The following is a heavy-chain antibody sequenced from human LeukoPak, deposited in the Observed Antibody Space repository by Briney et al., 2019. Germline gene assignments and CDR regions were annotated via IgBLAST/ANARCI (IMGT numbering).Heavy chain of an antibody. J-gene: IGHJ4*02. D-gene: IGHD6-19*01. V-gene: IGHV3-48*03. CDR1: GFSFSIHD. Sequence: GGSLRLSCAASGFSFSIHDMTWVRQAPGKGLEWVSYISSSGSTIYYADSVKGRFSITRDNAKNSLYLQMNSLRAEDTAVYYCARDGGSAWFLDYWGQGTLVTVSS. CDR3: ARDGGSAWFLDY. CDR2: ISSSGSTI.